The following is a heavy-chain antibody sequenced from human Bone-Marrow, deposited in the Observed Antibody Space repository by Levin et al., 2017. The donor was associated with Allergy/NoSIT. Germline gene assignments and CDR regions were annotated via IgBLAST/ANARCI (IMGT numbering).Heavy chain of an antibody. J-gene: IGHJ4*02. D-gene: IGHD2-2*01. CDR2: ILYDGSKK. V-gene: IGHV3-30*18. Sequence: GGSLRLSCAASGFPFSTHAMHWVRQAPGKGLEWVAVILYDGSKKFYADSVKGRFTISRDNSNNTLYLQMNGLRTEDTAVYYCAKGKRQFCTSTSCLIDDWGQGTLVTVSS. CDR1: GFPFSTHA. CDR3: AKGKRQFCTSTSCLIDD.